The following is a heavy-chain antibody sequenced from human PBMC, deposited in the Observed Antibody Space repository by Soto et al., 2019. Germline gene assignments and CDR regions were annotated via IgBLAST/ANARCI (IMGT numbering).Heavy chain of an antibody. CDR3: ARDAGEGSSWYFWFDP. CDR1: GGSISSYY. J-gene: IGHJ5*02. D-gene: IGHD6-13*01. CDR2: IYYSGST. V-gene: IGHV4-59*01. Sequence: KQSQTLSLTCTVSGGSISSYYWSWIRQPPGKGLEWIGYIYYSGSTNYNPSLKSRVTISVDTSKNQFSLKLSSVTAADTAVYYCARDAGEGSSWYFWFDPWGQGTLVTVSS.